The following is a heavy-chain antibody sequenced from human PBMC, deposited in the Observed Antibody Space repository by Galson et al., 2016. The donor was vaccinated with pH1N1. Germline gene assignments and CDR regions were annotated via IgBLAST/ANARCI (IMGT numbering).Heavy chain of an antibody. CDR2: IRGKANNYAT. V-gene: IGHV3-73*01. D-gene: IGHD2/OR15-2a*01. CDR3: TIGRRQDYYYGMDV. J-gene: IGHJ6*02. Sequence: LRLSCAASGFTFSGSAMHWVRQASGKGLEWVGHIRGKANNYATAYAASVKGRFTFSRDDSNNTAYLQMNNLRPEDTAMYYCTIGRRQDYYYGMDVWGQGTTVTVSS. CDR1: GFTFSGSA.